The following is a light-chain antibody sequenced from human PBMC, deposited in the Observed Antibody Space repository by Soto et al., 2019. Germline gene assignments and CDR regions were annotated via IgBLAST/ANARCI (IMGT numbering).Light chain of an antibody. CDR3: SSYTTTTTVI. CDR1: TSDVGTYNF. CDR2: EVS. Sequence: QSALTQPASVSGSPGQSITISCIGTTSDVGTYNFVSWYQQHPGKAPKLIIYEVSNRPSGVSNRFSGCKSDTTASLTISGLQAEDEADYYCSSYTTTTTVIFGGGTKLTVL. V-gene: IGLV2-14*01. J-gene: IGLJ2*01.